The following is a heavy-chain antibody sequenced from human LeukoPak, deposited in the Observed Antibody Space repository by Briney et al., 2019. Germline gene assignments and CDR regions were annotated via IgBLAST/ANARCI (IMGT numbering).Heavy chain of an antibody. CDR3: ARDRRIVGATIFFDY. CDR1: GGSFSGYY. J-gene: IGHJ4*02. V-gene: IGHV4-34*01. Sequence: ETLSLTCAVYGGSFSGYYWSWVRQPPGKGLEWIGEINHSGGTNYNPSLKSRVTMSVDTSKNQFSLKLSSVTAADTAVYYCARDRRIVGATIFFDYWGQGTLVTVSS. D-gene: IGHD1-26*01. CDR2: INHSGGT.